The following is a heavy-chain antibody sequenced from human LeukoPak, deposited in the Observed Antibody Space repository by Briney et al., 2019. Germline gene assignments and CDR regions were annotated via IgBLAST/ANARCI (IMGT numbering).Heavy chain of an antibody. CDR2: LSYDDTNE. CDR1: EFIFSRYA. D-gene: IGHD5-24*01. CDR3: ARDRRDGNNLAFHFDY. Sequence: GGSLRLSCAASEFIFSRYAKHWVRQAPGEGLEWVAILSYDDTNEYYADSVAGRFTISRDNSKNTLYLQMNSLRPDDTAVYYCARDRRDGNNLAFHFDYWGQGTLVTVSS. V-gene: IGHV3-30*04. J-gene: IGHJ4*02.